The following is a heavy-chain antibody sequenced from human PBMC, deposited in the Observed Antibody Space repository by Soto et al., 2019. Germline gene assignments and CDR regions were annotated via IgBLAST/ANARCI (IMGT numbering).Heavy chain of an antibody. J-gene: IGHJ4*02. D-gene: IGHD2-2*01. CDR2: INHSGST. V-gene: IGHV4-34*01. Sequence: SETLSLTCAVDGGSCSGYYWSWIRQPPGKGLEWIGEINHSGSTNYNPSLKSRVTISVDTSKNQFSLKLSSVTAADTAVYYCARSGPYCSSTSCYWEKWGQGTLVTVSS. CDR1: GGSCSGYY. CDR3: ARSGPYCSSTSCYWEK.